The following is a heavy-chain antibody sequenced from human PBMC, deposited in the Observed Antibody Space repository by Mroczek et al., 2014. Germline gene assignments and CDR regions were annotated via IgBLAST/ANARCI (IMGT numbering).Heavy chain of an antibody. Sequence: VQLVESGGGLVKPGGSLRLSCAASGFTFSNAWMSWVRQAPGKGLEWVGRIKSKTDGGTTDYAAPVKGRFTISRDDSKNTLYLQMNSLKTEDTAVYYCTTGSYYDSSGYNYWGQGTLVTVSS. D-gene: IGHD3-22*01. CDR2: IKSKTDGGTT. CDR1: GFTFSNAW. J-gene: IGHJ4*02. V-gene: IGHV3-15*01. CDR3: TTGSYYDSSGYNY.